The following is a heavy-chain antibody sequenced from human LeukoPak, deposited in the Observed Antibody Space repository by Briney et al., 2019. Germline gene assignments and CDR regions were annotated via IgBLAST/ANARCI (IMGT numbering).Heavy chain of an antibody. D-gene: IGHD3-16*02. CDR1: GGSFSGYY. CDR2: INHSGST. Sequence: SEALSLTCAVYGGSFSGYYWSWIRQPPGKGLEWIGEINHSGSTNYNPSLKSRVTISVDTSKNQFSLKLSSVTAADTAVYYCARGRNDYVWGSYRQYFDYWGQGTLVTVSS. CDR3: ARGRNDYVWGSYRQYFDY. J-gene: IGHJ4*02. V-gene: IGHV4-34*01.